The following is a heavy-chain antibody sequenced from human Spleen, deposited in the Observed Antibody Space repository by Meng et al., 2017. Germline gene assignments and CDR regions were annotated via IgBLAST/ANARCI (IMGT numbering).Heavy chain of an antibody. V-gene: IGHV3-23*01. CDR1: GFTFSSYA. CDR3: ARLTGYYYYYGMDV. CDR2: ISGSGGST. J-gene: IGHJ6*02. Sequence: GGSLRLSCAASGFTFSSYAMSWVRQAPGQGLEWVSAISGSGGSTYYADSVKGRFTISRDNSKNTLYLQMNSLRAEDTAVYYCARLTGYYYYYGMDVWGQGTTVTVSS. D-gene: IGHD2-8*01.